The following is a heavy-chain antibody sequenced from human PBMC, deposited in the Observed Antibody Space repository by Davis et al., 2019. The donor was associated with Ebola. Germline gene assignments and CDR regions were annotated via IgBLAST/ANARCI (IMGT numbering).Heavy chain of an antibody. D-gene: IGHD4-11*01. Sequence: GESPKIPCAASGFTVSSNYMRWIRQAPGKGLEWVSYISSSGSTIYYADSVKGRFTISRDNAKNTLYLQMNSLRAEDTAVYYCTRLTTVGDYWGQGTLVTVSS. CDR1: GFTVSSNY. J-gene: IGHJ4*02. V-gene: IGHV3-11*04. CDR3: TRLTTVGDY. CDR2: ISSSGSTI.